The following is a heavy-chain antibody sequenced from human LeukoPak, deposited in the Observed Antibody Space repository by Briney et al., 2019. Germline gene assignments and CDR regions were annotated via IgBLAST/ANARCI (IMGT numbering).Heavy chain of an antibody. CDR3: ERDLSEYEYNRGWYRDF. CDR2: INLNGDET. D-gene: IGHD6-19*01. V-gene: IGHV3-23*01. Sequence: GGSLRLSCEASGFTFSNYGMAWFRQAPGKGLEWVSTINLNGDETHYADSVKGRFTISRDNSKSTLALRMSSLRVEDTAVYYCERDLSEYEYNRGWYRDFWGQGSQVIVSS. J-gene: IGHJ4*02. CDR1: GFTFSNYG.